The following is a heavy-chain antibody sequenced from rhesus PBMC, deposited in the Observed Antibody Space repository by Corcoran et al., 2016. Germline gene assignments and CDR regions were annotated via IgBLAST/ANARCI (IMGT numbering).Heavy chain of an antibody. CDR3: ARDRYYGSGYFDY. Sequence: QVQLQESGPGLVTPSETLSLTCAVSGVSFSGYYCVWIRQPPGKGLGWIGYISSRSGSNHYNPSLKSRVTISTDTSKNQFCLKLSSVTAADTAVYYCARDRYYGSGYFDYWGQGVLVTVS. J-gene: IGHJ4*01. CDR1: GVSFSGYY. D-gene: IGHD3-28*01. CDR2: ISSRSGSN. V-gene: IGHV4-165*01.